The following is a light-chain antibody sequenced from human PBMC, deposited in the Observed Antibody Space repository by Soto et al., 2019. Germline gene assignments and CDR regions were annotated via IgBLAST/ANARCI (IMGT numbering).Light chain of an antibody. CDR3: SSYTSSSTLVV. CDR1: SSDVGGYNY. J-gene: IGLJ2*01. Sequence: QSALTQPASVSGSPGQSITISCTGTSSDVGGYNYVSWYQQHPGKAPKLMIYDVSNRPSGVSNRFSGSKSGNRASLTISGLQAEDEADYYCSSYTSSSTLVVFGGGTKHTVL. CDR2: DVS. V-gene: IGLV2-14*01.